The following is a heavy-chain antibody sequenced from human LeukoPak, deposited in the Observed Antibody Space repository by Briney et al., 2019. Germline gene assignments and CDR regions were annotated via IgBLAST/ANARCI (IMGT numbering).Heavy chain of an antibody. CDR2: IIPIFGTA. CDR1: GGTFSSYA. D-gene: IGHD2-15*01. V-gene: IGHV1-69*01. J-gene: IGHJ4*02. CDR3: GRVAPGGRHIDY. Sequence: SVKVSCKASGGTFSSYAISWVRQAPGQGLEWMGGIIPIFGTANYAQKFQGRVTITADESTSTAYMELSSLRSEDTAVYYCGRVAPGGRHIDYWGQGTLVTVSS.